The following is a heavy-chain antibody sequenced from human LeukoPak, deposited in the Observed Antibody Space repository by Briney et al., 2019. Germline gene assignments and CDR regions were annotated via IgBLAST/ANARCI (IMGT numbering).Heavy chain of an antibody. CDR3: ARLGRSSGHDY. J-gene: IGHJ4*02. CDR1: GGSISSSSYY. D-gene: IGHD6-19*01. CDR2: IYYSGST. Sequence: PSETLSLTCTVSGGSISSSSYYWGWIRQPPGKGLEWIGSIYYSGSTYYNPSLKSRVTISVDTSKNQFSLKLSSVTAADTAVYYCARLGRSSGHDYWGQGTLVTVSS. V-gene: IGHV4-39*01.